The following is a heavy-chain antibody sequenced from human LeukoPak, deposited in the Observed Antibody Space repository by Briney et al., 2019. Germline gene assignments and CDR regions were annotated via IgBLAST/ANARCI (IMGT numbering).Heavy chain of an antibody. Sequence: ASVKVSCKASGYTFTSYAMHWVRQAPGQRLEWMGWINAGNGNTKYSQKFQGRVIITRDTSASTAYMELSSLRSEDTAVYYCARDSLNRGATNLLRYWGQGTLVTVSS. J-gene: IGHJ4*02. D-gene: IGHD1-26*01. CDR2: INAGNGNT. CDR3: ARDSLNRGATNLLRY. V-gene: IGHV1-3*01. CDR1: GYTFTSYA.